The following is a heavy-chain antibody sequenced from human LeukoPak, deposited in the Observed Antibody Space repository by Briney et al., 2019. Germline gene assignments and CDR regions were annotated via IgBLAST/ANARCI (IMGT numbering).Heavy chain of an antibody. J-gene: IGHJ6*03. CDR2: IYYSGST. Sequence: SETLSLTCSVSGDSISSYYWSWIRQPPGKGLEWIGYIYYSGSTNYNPSLTSRVTISVDTSKNQFSLKLSSVTAADTAVYYCARESTVLTPYYYYYYYMDVWGTGTTVTVSS. CDR3: ARESTVLTPYYYYYYYMDV. V-gene: IGHV4-59*01. CDR1: GDSISSYY. D-gene: IGHD2-8*01.